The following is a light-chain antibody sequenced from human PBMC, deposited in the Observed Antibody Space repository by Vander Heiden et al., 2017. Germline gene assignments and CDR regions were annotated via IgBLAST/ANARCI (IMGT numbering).Light chain of an antibody. V-gene: IGKV1-12*01. CDR3: QQSTVDLRVIT. CDR1: QGISSW. CDR2: AAS. J-gene: IGKJ5*01. Sequence: DIQMTQSPSSVSASVGDRVTITCRASQGISSWLAWYQQKPGKAPKLLIYAASSLQRGVTSRFSGSGYGTDFTLTISSRQPEDFATYYCQQSTVDLRVITFGQGTRLEIK.